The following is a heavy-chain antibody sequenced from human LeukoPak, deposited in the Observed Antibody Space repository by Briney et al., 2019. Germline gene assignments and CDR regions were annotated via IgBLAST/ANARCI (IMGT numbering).Heavy chain of an antibody. CDR3: ARNIAADDAFDI. J-gene: IGHJ3*02. V-gene: IGHV1-18*01. D-gene: IGHD6-13*01. CDR2: ISAYNGNT. Sequence: ASVKVSCKASGYTFTSYGTSWVRQAPGQGLEWMGWISAYNGNTNYAQKLQGRVTMTTDTSTSTAYMELRSLRSDDTAVYYCARNIAADDAFDIWGQGTMVTVSS. CDR1: GYTFTSYG.